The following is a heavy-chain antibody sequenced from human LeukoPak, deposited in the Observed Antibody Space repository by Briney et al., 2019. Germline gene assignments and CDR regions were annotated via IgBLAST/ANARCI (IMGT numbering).Heavy chain of an antibody. D-gene: IGHD3-10*01. J-gene: IGHJ4*02. CDR1: GGSISGSSYF. CDR2: IYYSGNT. CDR3: ARLKEGIDY. V-gene: IGHV4-39*01. Sequence: SQTLSLTCAVSGGSISGSSYFWGWIRQPPGKGLEWIGSIYYSGNTYYNPSLKSRVTISVDTSKNQFSLKLSSVTAADTAVYYCARLKEGIDYWGQGTLVTVSS.